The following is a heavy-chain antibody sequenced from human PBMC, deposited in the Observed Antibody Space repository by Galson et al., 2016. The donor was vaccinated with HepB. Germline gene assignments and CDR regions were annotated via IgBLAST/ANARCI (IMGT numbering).Heavy chain of an antibody. V-gene: IGHV1-8*01. D-gene: IGHD7-27*01. Sequence: SVKVSCKASGYTFSSYDINWVRQATGQGLEWIGWMTPNSGKTGYAQKFQGRVTLIRDTSISTAYMELTGLGAEDPAFYYCARNIYGTGDFDYWGQGTLFTVSS. CDR3: ARNIYGTGDFDY. J-gene: IGHJ4*02. CDR1: GYTFSSYD. CDR2: MTPNSGKT.